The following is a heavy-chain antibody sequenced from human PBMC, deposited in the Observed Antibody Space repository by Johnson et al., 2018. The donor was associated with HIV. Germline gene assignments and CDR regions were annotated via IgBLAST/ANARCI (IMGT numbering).Heavy chain of an antibody. J-gene: IGHJ3*02. Sequence: MQLVESGGGVVQPGGSLRLSCAASGFTFSSYDMHWVRQATGKGLEWVSAIGTAGDTYYPGSVKGRFTISRENAKKSLYLQMNSMRVVDTAVYYCARSPLYDTTVFDIWGQGTRVTVSS. CDR2: IGTAGDT. CDR1: GFTFSSYD. V-gene: IGHV3-13*01. D-gene: IGHD4-11*01. CDR3: ARSPLYDTTVFDI.